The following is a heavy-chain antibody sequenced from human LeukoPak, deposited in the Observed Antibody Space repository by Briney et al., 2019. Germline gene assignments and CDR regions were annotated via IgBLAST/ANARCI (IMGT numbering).Heavy chain of an antibody. CDR1: GFTFSSYA. Sequence: GGSLRLSCAASGFTFSSYAMHWVRQAPGKGLEWVAVISSDETNIRYGDSVRGRFTVSRDNAKNTVYLQMNSLGADDAAVYYCAKDPYRVVFATGNYLDPWGQGTLVTVSS. D-gene: IGHD2-15*01. CDR3: AKDPYRVVFATGNYLDP. CDR2: ISSDETNI. V-gene: IGHV3-30*04. J-gene: IGHJ5*02.